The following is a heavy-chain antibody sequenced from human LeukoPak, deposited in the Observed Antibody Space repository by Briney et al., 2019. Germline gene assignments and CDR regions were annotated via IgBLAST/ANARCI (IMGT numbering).Heavy chain of an antibody. CDR1: GDSISSYY. CDR3: ARGYCSSISCQPLDY. D-gene: IGHD2-2*01. V-gene: IGHV4-4*07. CDR2: IYTSGST. J-gene: IGHJ4*02. Sequence: PSQTLSLTCTVSGDSISSYYWSWLQQPAGKGLEWIGRIYTSGSTNYNPSLKSRVTMSVDTSKNQFSLNLSSVTAAETAVYYCARGYCSSISCQPLDYWGQGTLVTVSS.